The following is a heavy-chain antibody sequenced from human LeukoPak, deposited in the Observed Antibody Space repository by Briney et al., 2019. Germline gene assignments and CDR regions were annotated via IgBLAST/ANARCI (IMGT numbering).Heavy chain of an antibody. J-gene: IGHJ4*02. D-gene: IGHD3-3*01. Sequence: SETLSLTCTVSGGSISSSSYYWGWIRQPPGKGLEWIGSIYYSGSTYYNPSLKSRVTISVDTSKNQFSLKLSSVTAADTAVYYCATNNPPDYDFWSGYYRGPDYWGQGTLVTVSS. CDR3: ATNNPPDYDFWSGYYRGPDY. CDR2: IYYSGST. V-gene: IGHV4-39*01. CDR1: GGSISSSSYY.